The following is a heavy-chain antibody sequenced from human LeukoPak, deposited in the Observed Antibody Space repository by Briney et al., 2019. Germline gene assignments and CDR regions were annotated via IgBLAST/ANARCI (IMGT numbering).Heavy chain of an antibody. V-gene: IGHV1-58*02. J-gene: IGHJ6*02. D-gene: IGHD3-9*01. CDR3: AAAVNILTGYYIRGYYYYYGMDV. CDR1: GFTFTSSA. CDR2: IVVGSGNT. Sequence: ASVKVSCKASGFTFTSSAMQWVRQARGQRLEWIGWIVVGSGNTNYAQKFQERVTITRDMSTSTAYMELSSLRSEDTAVYYCAAAVNILTGYYIRGYYYYYGMDVWGQGTTVTVSS.